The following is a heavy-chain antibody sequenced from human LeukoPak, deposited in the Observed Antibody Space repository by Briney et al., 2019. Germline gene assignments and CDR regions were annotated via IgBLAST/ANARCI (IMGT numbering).Heavy chain of an antibody. J-gene: IGHJ6*03. V-gene: IGHV3-23*01. Sequence: GGSLRLSCAASGFTFSSYAMCWVRQAPGKGLEWVSGISGSGGSTYYLDSVKGRFTISRDNSKNTLYLQMNSLRAEDTAVHYCAKDFDGSTWFGRNYMDVWGKGTTVTVSS. CDR1: GFTFSSYA. CDR3: AKDFDGSTWFGRNYMDV. CDR2: ISGSGGST. D-gene: IGHD6-13*01.